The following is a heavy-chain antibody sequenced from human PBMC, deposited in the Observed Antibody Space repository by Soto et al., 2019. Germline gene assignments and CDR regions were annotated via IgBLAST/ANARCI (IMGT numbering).Heavy chain of an antibody. CDR3: ARDHRLHAPYYYGMDV. Sequence: PGGSLRLSCAASGFTFSSYGMHWVRQAPGKGLEWVAVIWYDGSNKYYADSVKGRFTISRDNSKNTLYLQMNSLRAEDTAVYYCARDHRLHAPYYYGMDVWGQGTTVTVSS. D-gene: IGHD4-4*01. J-gene: IGHJ6*02. CDR2: IWYDGSNK. CDR1: GFTFSSYG. V-gene: IGHV3-33*01.